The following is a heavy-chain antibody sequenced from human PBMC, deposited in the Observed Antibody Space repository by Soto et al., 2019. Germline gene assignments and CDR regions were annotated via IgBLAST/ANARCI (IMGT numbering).Heavy chain of an antibody. CDR1: GFTFSSYA. J-gene: IGHJ6*02. D-gene: IGHD3-9*01. CDR3: ARGDILEAGMDV. Sequence: GGSLRLSCAASGFTFSSYAMHWVRQAPGKGLEWVAVISYDGSNKYYADSVKGRFTISRDNSKNTLYLQMNSLRAEDTAVYYCARGDILEAGMDVWGQGTTVTVSS. V-gene: IGHV3-30-3*01. CDR2: ISYDGSNK.